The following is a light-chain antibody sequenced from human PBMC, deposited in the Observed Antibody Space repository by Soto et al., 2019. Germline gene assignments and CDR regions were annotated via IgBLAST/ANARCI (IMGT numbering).Light chain of an antibody. V-gene: IGKV3-20*01. J-gene: IGKJ2*01. Sequence: EIVLTQSPGTLSLSAGDRATLSCRASQSLSRTYLAWYQQKPRQAPRLLIYASSDIAPGIADRFRGRGSGTPYTLNIGKLESEDCAVYYCNRCARPPPYNFGQGPKMEIK. CDR2: ASS. CDR1: QSLSRTY. CDR3: NRCARPPPYN.